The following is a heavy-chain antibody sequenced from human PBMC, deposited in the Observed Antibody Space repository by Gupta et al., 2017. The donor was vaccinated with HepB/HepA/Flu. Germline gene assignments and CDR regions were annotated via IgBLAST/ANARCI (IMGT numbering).Heavy chain of an antibody. D-gene: IGHD2-2*01. CDR1: GYTLPELP. CDR2: FDPEDGET. Sequence: QVKLVQSGAEVKKPGASVKVSCQVSGYTLPELPMHWVRPAPGKGLEWMGGFDPEDGETIYAQKFQGRVTMTEDTSTDTAYMELSSLRSEDTAVYYCATIRRRDYCSRTSCYGWFDPWGQGTLVTVSS. V-gene: IGHV1-24*01. CDR3: ATIRRRDYCSRTSCYGWFDP. J-gene: IGHJ5*02.